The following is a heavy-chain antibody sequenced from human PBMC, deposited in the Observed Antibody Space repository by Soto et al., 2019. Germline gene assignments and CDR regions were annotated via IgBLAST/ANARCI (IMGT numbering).Heavy chain of an antibody. D-gene: IGHD3-3*01. J-gene: IGHJ6*02. Sequence: SLTVSCRSSGSTFSSYAISCVRQAPGQELEWMRGIIPIFGTANYAQKFQGRVTITADESTSTAYMELSSLSSEDTAVYYCARDDTYYDLSSGYPHYYYYGMDVWGQGTTVTVSS. V-gene: IGHV1-69*13. CDR3: ARDDTYYDLSSGYPHYYYYGMDV. CDR1: GSTFSSYA. CDR2: IIPIFGTA.